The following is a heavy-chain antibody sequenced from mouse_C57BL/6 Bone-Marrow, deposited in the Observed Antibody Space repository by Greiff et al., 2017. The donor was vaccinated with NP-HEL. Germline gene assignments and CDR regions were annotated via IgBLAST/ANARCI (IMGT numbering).Heavy chain of an antibody. CDR3: ARWDYGSSYLN. CDR2: IYPSDSET. D-gene: IGHD1-1*01. V-gene: IGHV1-61*01. CDR1: GYTFTSYW. J-gene: IGHJ2*01. Sequence: QVQLQQPGAELVRPGSSVKLSCKASGYTFTSYWMDWVKQRPGQGLEWIGNIYPSDSETHYNQKFKDKATLTVDKSSSTAYMQLSSLTSEDSAVYYCARWDYGSSYLNWGQGTTLTVSS.